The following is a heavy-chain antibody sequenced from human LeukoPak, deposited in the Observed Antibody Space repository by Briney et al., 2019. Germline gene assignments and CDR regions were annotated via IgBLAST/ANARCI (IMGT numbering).Heavy chain of an antibody. D-gene: IGHD4-17*01. CDR3: AKDNGDYGDYFADY. CDR2: ISYDGSNK. CDR1: GFTFSSYG. J-gene: IGHJ4*02. Sequence: PGRSLRLSCAASGFTFSSYGMHWVRQAPGKGLEWVAVISYDGSNKYYADSVKGRFTISRDNSKNTLYLQMNSLRAEDTAVYYCAKDNGDYGDYFADYWGQGTLDTVSS. V-gene: IGHV3-30*18.